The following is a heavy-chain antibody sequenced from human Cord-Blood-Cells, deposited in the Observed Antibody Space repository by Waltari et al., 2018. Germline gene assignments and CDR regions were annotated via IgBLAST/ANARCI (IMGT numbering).Heavy chain of an antibody. CDR2: IYYSGST. Sequence: QVQLQESGPGLVKPSETLSLTCTVSGGSVSSGSYYWSCIRQPPGKGLEWIGYIYYSGSTNYNPSLKSRVTISVDTSKNQFSLKLSSVTAADTAVYYCARVVPHRPSYWYFDLWGRGTLVTVSS. J-gene: IGHJ2*01. CDR3: ARVVPHRPSYWYFDL. V-gene: IGHV4-61*01. CDR1: GGSVSSGSYY.